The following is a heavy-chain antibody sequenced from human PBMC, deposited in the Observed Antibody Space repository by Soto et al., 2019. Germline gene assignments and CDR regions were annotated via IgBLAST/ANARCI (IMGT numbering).Heavy chain of an antibody. D-gene: IGHD6-19*01. V-gene: IGHV3-66*04. CDR2: IYAGGTS. J-gene: IGHJ4*02. CDR1: GFTVRTSY. CDR3: ARQITSGWNAFDC. Sequence: EVQLVESGGGLVQPGGSLRLSCAASGFTVRTSYMNWVRQSPGRGLEWLSVIYAGGTSYHPDPVKSRFTISRDESRNTVYLQMNSLRAEDTAVYYCARQITSGWNAFDCWGQGTLVTVSS.